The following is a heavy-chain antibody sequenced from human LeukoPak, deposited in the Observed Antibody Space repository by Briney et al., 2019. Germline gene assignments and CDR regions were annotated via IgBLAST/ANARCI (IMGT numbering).Heavy chain of an antibody. Sequence: ASVKVSCKASGYSFSSNDISWVRQAPGQRLKWLSWINIYNGNTNYAQKFQGRVTVTTDTSTSTAYMELRSLRSDDTAVYYCARVSNYYHTGVATDLDYWGQGTLVTVSS. CDR3: ARVSNYYHTGVATDLDY. J-gene: IGHJ4*02. V-gene: IGHV1-18*01. CDR2: INIYNGNT. D-gene: IGHD3-22*01. CDR1: GYSFSSND.